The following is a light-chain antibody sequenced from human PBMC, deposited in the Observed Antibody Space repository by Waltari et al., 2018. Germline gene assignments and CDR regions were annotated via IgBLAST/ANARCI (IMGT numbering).Light chain of an antibody. V-gene: IGKV1D-12*01. CDR1: QGFSNW. Sequence: DIEMTESPSSVFASAGDRVTITFRSSQGFSNWLAWYQQKPVKAPKLLIYGACSLPSGVPSRFSGSGSGTDFTVTVTGLQPGGFATYECRQENSVPPWFGQGTTLEIK. CDR2: GAC. J-gene: IGKJ2*01. CDR3: RQENSVPPW.